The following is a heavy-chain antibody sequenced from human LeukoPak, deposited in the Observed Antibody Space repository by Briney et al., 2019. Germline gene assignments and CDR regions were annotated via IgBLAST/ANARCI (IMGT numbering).Heavy chain of an antibody. D-gene: IGHD2-2*01. V-gene: IGHV4-34*01. J-gene: IGHJ4*02. CDR1: GGSFSGYY. CDR2: INHSGST. Sequence: PSETLSLTCAVYGGSFSGYYWSWIRQPPGKGLEWIGEINHSGSTNYNPSLKSRVTISVDTSKNQFSLKLSSVTAADTAVYYCARRGVPAASFDYWGQGTLVTVSS. CDR3: ARRGVPAASFDY.